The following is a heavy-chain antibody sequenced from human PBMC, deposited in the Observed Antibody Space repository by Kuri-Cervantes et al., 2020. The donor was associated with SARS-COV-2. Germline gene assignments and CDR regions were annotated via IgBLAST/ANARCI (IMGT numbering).Heavy chain of an antibody. CDR3: ARDLFFFGDGFNGFDY. CDR1: GFTFSSYA. CDR2: ISYDGTKK. D-gene: IGHD5-24*01. J-gene: IGHJ4*02. Sequence: GGSLRLSCAASGFTFSSYAVHWVRQAPGKGLEWVAIISYDGTKKYYADSVKGRFTISRDNSKNTLYLRMNSLRADDTALYYCARDLFFFGDGFNGFDYWGQGTLVTVSS. V-gene: IGHV3-30-3*01.